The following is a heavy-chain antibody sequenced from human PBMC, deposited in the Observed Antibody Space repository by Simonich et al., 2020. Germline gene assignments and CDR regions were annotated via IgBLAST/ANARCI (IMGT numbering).Heavy chain of an antibody. CDR3: ARDTSYYGSGSYYFDY. CDR1: GFTFSSYS. D-gene: IGHD3-10*01. Sequence: GGGLVKPGGSLRLSCAASGFTFSSYSMNWVRQAPGKGLEWVSSISSSSSYIYYADSVNGRFTISRDNAKNSLYMQMNSLRAEDKAVYYCARDTSYYGSGSYYFDYWGQGTLVTVSS. J-gene: IGHJ4*02. CDR2: ISSSSSYI. V-gene: IGHV3-21*01.